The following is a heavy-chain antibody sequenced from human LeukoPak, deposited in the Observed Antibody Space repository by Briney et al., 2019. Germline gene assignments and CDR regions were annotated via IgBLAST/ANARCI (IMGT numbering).Heavy chain of an antibody. Sequence: GGSLRLSCAACGFTFSDYYMSWIRQAPGKGLEWLSYISSSGRAIYYADSVKGRFTISRDNAKNSLYLQMNSLRVEDTAVYYSARHYYHSSGHGGYWGQGTLVTVSS. D-gene: IGHD3-22*01. CDR1: GFTFSDYY. CDR3: ARHYYHSSGHGGY. CDR2: ISSSGRAI. J-gene: IGHJ4*02. V-gene: IGHV3-11*01.